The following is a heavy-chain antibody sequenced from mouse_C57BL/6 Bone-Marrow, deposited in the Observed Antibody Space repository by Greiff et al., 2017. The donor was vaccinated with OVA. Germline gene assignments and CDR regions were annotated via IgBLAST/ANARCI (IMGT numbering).Heavy chain of an antibody. D-gene: IGHD2-13*01. J-gene: IGHJ1*03. Sequence: EVQLMESGGGLVKPGGSLKLSCAASGFTFSSYAMPWVRQTPEKRLEWVATISDGGSYTYYPDNVKGRFTISRDNAKNNLYLQMSHLKSEDTAMYYCAVDQSLLWCPYWYFDDWGTGTTVTVSS. CDR1: GFTFSSYA. CDR3: AVDQSLLWCPYWYFDD. CDR2: ISDGGSYT. V-gene: IGHV5-4*01.